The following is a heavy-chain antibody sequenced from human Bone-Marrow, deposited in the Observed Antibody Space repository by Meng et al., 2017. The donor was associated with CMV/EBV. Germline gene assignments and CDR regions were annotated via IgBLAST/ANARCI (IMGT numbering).Heavy chain of an antibody. CDR2: IYYSGST. J-gene: IGHJ3*02. CDR1: DGSISSYY. D-gene: IGHD3-9*01. CDR3: ARARTDILTGYYVRAFDI. Sequence: GSLRLSCTVSDGSISSYYWSWIRQPPGKGLEWIGYIYYSGSTNYNPSLKSRVTISVDTSKNQFSLKLSSVTAADTAVYYCARARTDILTGYYVRAFDIWGKGTMVSVS. V-gene: IGHV4-59*01.